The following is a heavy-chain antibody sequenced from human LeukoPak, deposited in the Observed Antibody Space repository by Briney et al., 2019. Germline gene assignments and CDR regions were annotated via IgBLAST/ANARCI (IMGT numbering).Heavy chain of an antibody. CDR2: ISYSGST. CDR1: GGSISSGGYY. Sequence: SEALSLTCTVSGGSISSGGYYWSWIRQHPGKGLEWIGYISYSGSTYYNPSLKSRVTISVDTSKNQFSLKLNSVTAADTAVYYCAASVLRSMQTSPYSFDYWGQGTLVTVSS. CDR3: AASVLRSMQTSPYSFDY. V-gene: IGHV4-31*03. D-gene: IGHD2-8*01. J-gene: IGHJ4*02.